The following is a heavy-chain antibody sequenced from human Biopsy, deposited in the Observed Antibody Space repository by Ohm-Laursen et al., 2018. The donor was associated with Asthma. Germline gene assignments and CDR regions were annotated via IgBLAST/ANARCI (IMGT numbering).Heavy chain of an antibody. D-gene: IGHD3-10*01. CDR2: ISVYNGNT. Sequence: ASVKVSCKTSGSTFNTAGITWARQAPGQGLGWMGWISVYNGNTEVAQKLQDRVTMITDTSTSTAYMELRSLRSEDTAVYFCARAVDYSHYYGIDVWGQGTTVTVS. CDR1: GSTFNTAG. V-gene: IGHV1-18*01. CDR3: ARAVDYSHYYGIDV. J-gene: IGHJ6*02.